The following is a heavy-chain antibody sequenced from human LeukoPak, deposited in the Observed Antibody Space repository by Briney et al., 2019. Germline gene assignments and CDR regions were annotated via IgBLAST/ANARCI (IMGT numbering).Heavy chain of an antibody. Sequence: ASVKVSCKASVGTFSSYAISWGRQAPGQGLEWMGGIIPIFGTANYDQKFQGRVTITTDESTSTAYMELSSLRSEDTAVYYCARVSTMVRGVIPCYYMDVWGKGTTVTVSS. D-gene: IGHD3-10*01. J-gene: IGHJ6*03. V-gene: IGHV1-69*05. CDR3: ARVSTMVRGVIPCYYMDV. CDR1: VGTFSSYA. CDR2: IIPIFGTA.